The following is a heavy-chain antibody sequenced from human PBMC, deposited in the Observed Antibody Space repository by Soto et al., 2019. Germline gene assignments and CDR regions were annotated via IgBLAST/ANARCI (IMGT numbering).Heavy chain of an antibody. J-gene: IGHJ4*02. CDR1: GGTFSSYA. CDR2: IIPIFGTA. Sequence: QVQLVQSGAAVKKPGSSVKVSCTASGGTFSSYAISWVRQAPGQGLEWMGGIIPIFGTADYAQKFQGRVTITAHESTSAAYMELSSLRSEDTAVYYCARDGGVYDYSPFDYWGQGTLVTVSS. V-gene: IGHV1-69*12. CDR3: ARDGGVYDYSPFDY. D-gene: IGHD4-4*01.